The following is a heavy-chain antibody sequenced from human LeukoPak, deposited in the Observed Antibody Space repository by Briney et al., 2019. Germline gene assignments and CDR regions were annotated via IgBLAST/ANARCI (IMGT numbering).Heavy chain of an antibody. J-gene: IGHJ4*02. CDR2: IRYDGSNK. CDR1: GFTFSSYG. V-gene: IGHV3-30*02. Sequence: GGSLRLSCAASGFTFSSYGMHWVRQAPGKGLEWVAFIRYDGSNKYYADSVKDRFTISRDNSKNTLYLQMNSLRAEDTAVYYCAKTLGTCSSTSCYAAPPTPCDYWGQGTLVTVSS. D-gene: IGHD2-2*01. CDR3: AKTLGTCSSTSCYAAPPTPCDY.